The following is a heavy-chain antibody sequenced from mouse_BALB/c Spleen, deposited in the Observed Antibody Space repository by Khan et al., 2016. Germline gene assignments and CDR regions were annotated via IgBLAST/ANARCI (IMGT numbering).Heavy chain of an antibody. J-gene: IGHJ3*01. Sequence: QIQLVQSGPELKKPGETVKISCKASGYTFTNYGMNWVKQAPGKGLKWMGWINTSTGEPTYAEEFKGRFAFSLETSASTAYLQIHNLKSEDTATYVCARTARATFAYWGQGTLVTVSA. V-gene: IGHV9-3*02. CDR2: INTSTGEP. D-gene: IGHD3-1*01. CDR1: GYTFTNYG. CDR3: ARTARATFAY.